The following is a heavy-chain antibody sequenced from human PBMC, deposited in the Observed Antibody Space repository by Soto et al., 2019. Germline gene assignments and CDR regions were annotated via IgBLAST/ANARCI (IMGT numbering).Heavy chain of an antibody. D-gene: IGHD2-15*01. CDR2: IYYSGST. CDR1: GGSVSSGTYY. V-gene: IGHV4-61*01. J-gene: IGHJ4*02. Sequence: ETLSVTCTVSGGSVSSGTYYWSWIRQPPGKGLEWIGNIYYSGSTSYNPSLKSRVTISVDTSKNQFSLKLSSVTAADTAVYYCARVPPYCRGGSCYPTRVDYWGQGTLVTVS. CDR3: ARVPPYCRGGSCYPTRVDY.